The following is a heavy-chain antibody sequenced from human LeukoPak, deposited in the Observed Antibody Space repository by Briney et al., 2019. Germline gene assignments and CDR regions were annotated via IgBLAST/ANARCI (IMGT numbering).Heavy chain of an antibody. CDR1: GFTFSTFW. J-gene: IGHJ6*02. CDR2: IKQDGSEK. CDR3: ARDKRKRDGYGYYYGMDV. V-gene: IGHV3-7*01. Sequence: GRSLRLACEASGFTFSTFWMTSVRQVPGNGLEWVANIKQDGSEKYYVDSVKGRFTISRDNAKNSLYLQMNSLRAEDTAVYYCARDKRKRDGYGYYYGMDVWGQGTTVTVSS. D-gene: IGHD5-24*01.